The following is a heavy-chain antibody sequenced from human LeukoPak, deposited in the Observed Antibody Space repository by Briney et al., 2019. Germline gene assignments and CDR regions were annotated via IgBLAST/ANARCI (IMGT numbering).Heavy chain of an antibody. D-gene: IGHD5-12*01. CDR2: IGASGEST. Sequence: GGSLRLSCAASGFTFTVAAMTCVRQAPGKGLEWVSLIGASGESTYYADSVKGRFTISRDNSKNTLSLQMNSLRVEDTAMYFCATDIQISTWGLGTRVTVSS. J-gene: IGHJ3*01. CDR1: GFTFTVAA. CDR3: ATDIQIST. V-gene: IGHV3-23*01.